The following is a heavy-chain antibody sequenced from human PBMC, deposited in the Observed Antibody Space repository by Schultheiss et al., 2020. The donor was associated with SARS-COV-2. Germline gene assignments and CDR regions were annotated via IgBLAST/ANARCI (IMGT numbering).Heavy chain of an antibody. Sequence: SETLSLTCTVSGGSISSYYWSWIRQPAGKGLEWIGRIYTSGSTNYNPSLKSRVTMSVDTSKNQFSLKLSSVTAADTAVYYCARGLVVNDYGDHFDYWGQGTLVTVSS. J-gene: IGHJ4*02. CDR2: IYTSGST. D-gene: IGHD4-17*01. CDR1: GGSISSYY. CDR3: ARGLVVNDYGDHFDY. V-gene: IGHV4-4*07.